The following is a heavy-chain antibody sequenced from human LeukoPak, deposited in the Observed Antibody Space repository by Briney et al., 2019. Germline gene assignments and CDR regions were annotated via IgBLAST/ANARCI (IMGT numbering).Heavy chain of an antibody. J-gene: IGHJ4*02. CDR1: GYTFTGYY. V-gene: IGHV1-2*02. CDR2: INPYSGGT. D-gene: IGHD3-22*01. Sequence: GASVKVSCKASGYTFTGYYMHWVRQAPGQGLEWMGWINPYSGGTNYAQKFQGRVSMTRDTSIRTAYMELSRLRSDDTAVYYCARVDDRGHYYDSNGPRKLFDYWGQGTLVTVSS. CDR3: ARVDDRGHYYDSNGPRKLFDY.